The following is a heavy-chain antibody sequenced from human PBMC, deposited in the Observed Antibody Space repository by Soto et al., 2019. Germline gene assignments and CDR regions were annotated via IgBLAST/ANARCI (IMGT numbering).Heavy chain of an antibody. CDR2: ISYDGSNK. CDR3: AKRQYSSSLRYYYYGMDV. CDR1: GFTFSSYG. D-gene: IGHD6-6*01. Sequence: GGSLRLSCAASGFTFSSYGMHWVRQAPGKGLEWVAVISYDGSNKYYADSVKGRFTISRDNSKNTLYLQMNSLRAEDTAVYYYAKRQYSSSLRYYYYGMDVWGQGTTVTVSS. J-gene: IGHJ6*02. V-gene: IGHV3-30*18.